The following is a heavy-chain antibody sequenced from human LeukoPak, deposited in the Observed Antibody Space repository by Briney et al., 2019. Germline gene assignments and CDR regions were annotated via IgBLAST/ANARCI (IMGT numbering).Heavy chain of an antibody. J-gene: IGHJ4*02. V-gene: IGHV4-59*01. Sequence: SSETLSLTCTVSSGSISSYYWSWIRQPPGKGLEWIGYIYYSGTTDYNPSLESRVTISVDTSNSQFSLKVYSVTAADTAVYYCARSSGAYQSFDYWGQGTLVPVSS. D-gene: IGHD1-26*01. CDR1: SGSISSYY. CDR2: IYYSGTT. CDR3: ARSSGAYQSFDY.